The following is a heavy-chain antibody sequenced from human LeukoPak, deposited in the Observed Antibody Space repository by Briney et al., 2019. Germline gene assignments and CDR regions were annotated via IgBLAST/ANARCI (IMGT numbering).Heavy chain of an antibody. CDR1: GGPISSGGYY. CDR2: IYYSGST. CDR3: ARWTVTYYYDSSGYTDY. J-gene: IGHJ4*02. V-gene: IGHV4-31*03. Sequence: SETLSLTCTVSGGPISSGGYYWSWIRQHPGKGLEWIGYIYYSGSTYYNPSLKSRVTISVDTSKNQFSLKLSSVTAADTAVYYCARWTVTYYYDSSGYTDYWGQGTLVAVSS. D-gene: IGHD3-22*01.